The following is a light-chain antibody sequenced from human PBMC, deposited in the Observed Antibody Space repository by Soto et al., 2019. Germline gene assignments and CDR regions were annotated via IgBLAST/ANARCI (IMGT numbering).Light chain of an antibody. J-gene: IGLJ3*02. Sequence: QSVLTQPPSVSGAPGQRVTISCTGHNSNLGAGYDVHWYQQLPGAAPKLVIFGNRNRPSGVPERFSGSTSGTSASLAITGLQAEDEADYYCQAYDYSLTAFVFGGGTKLTVL. V-gene: IGLV1-40*01. CDR3: QAYDYSLTAFV. CDR2: GNR. CDR1: NSNLGAGYD.